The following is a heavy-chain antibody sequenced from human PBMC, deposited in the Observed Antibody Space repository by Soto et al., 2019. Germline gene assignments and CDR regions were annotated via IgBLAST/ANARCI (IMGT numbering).Heavy chain of an antibody. J-gene: IGHJ4*02. V-gene: IGHV4-30-4*01. Sequence: PSETLSLTCTVSGGSISSGDYYWSWIRQPPGKGLEWIGYIYYSGSTYYNPSLKSRVTISVDTSKNQFSLKLSSVTAADTAVYYCARGPPEYSDSSGYYPRWGFDYWCQGTLVTVFS. D-gene: IGHD3-22*01. CDR1: GGSISSGDYY. CDR2: IYYSGST. CDR3: ARGPPEYSDSSGYYPRWGFDY.